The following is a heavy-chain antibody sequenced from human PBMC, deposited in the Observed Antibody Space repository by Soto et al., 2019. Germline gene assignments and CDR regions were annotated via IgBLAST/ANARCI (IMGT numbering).Heavy chain of an antibody. CDR2: ISAYNGNT. D-gene: IGHD1-26*01. J-gene: IGHJ5*02. Sequence: QVQLVQSGAEVKKPGASVKVSCKASGYTFTSYGFCWVRQAPGQGLEWMGWISAYNGNTNYAQKRQGRVTMTADTPTSTAYMELRSLRSDDTAVYYCARGGESGSYYRSTWFDTWGQGTLVTVSS. CDR3: ARGGESGSYYRSTWFDT. CDR1: GYTFTSYG. V-gene: IGHV1-18*04.